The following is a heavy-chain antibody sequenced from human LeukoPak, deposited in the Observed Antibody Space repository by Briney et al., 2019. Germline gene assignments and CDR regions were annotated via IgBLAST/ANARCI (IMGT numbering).Heavy chain of an antibody. V-gene: IGHV4-39*02. Sequence: SETLSLTCTVSGGSISSSSYYWAWIRQPPGKGLEWIGRIYYSGSTYYNPSLKSRVTISVDTSKNQFSLKLSSVTAADTAVYYCAREGVYYDILAAYYRPYYFDFWGQGTLVTVYS. J-gene: IGHJ4*02. CDR1: GGSISSSSYY. CDR3: AREGVYYDILAAYYRPYYFDF. CDR2: IYYSGST. D-gene: IGHD3-9*01.